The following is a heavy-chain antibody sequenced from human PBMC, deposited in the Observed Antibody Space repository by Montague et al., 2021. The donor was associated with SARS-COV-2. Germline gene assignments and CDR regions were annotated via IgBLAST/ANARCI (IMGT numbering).Heavy chain of an antibody. CDR1: GGSFNNYY. J-gene: IGHJ4*02. Sequence: SETLSLTCSVSGGSFNNYYWSWIRQPAGKGLEWIGRIYPTGRTNXNPSLISGSTNYNPSLKGRVSMSLDTSNNQFSLTVTSVTAADTAVYYCARESLEAVDYWGQGTLVTVSS. V-gene: IGHV4-4*07. CDR2: IYPTGRTNXNPSLISGST. D-gene: IGHD6-13*01. CDR3: ARESLEAVDY.